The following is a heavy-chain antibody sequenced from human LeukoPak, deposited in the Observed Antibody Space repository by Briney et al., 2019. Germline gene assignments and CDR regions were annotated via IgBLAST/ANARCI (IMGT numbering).Heavy chain of an antibody. J-gene: IGHJ4*02. Sequence: GASVNVSCTASGGTFSSYAISWVRQAPGQGLEWMGGIIPIFGTANYAQKFQGRVTITADESTSTAYMELSSLRSEDTAVYYCALWLEGSGYSYGYDYWGQGTLVTVSS. CDR2: IIPIFGTA. V-gene: IGHV1-69*13. CDR3: ALWLEGSGYSYGYDY. CDR1: GGTFSSYA. D-gene: IGHD5-18*01.